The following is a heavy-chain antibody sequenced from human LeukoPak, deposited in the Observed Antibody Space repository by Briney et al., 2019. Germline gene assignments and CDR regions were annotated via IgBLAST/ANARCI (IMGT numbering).Heavy chain of an antibody. CDR2: ISAYNGNT. CDR1: GYTFTSYG. D-gene: IGHD5-18*01. CDR3: ARVDTALQDYYMDV. J-gene: IGHJ6*03. Sequence: GASVKVSCKASGYTFTSYGISWVRQAPGQGLEWMGWISAYNGNTNYAQKLQGRDTMTTDTSTSTAYMELRSLRSDDTAVYYCARVDTALQDYYMDVWGKGTTVTVSS. V-gene: IGHV1-18*01.